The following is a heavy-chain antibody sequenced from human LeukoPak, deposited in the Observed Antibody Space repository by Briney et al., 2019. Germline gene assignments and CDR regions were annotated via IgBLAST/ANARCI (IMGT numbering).Heavy chain of an antibody. V-gene: IGHV3-23*01. CDR2: ISGSGVNT. CDR3: AKLYDDYGDEDFDY. CDR1: GFTLVSYV. D-gene: IGHD4-17*01. J-gene: IGHJ4*02. Sequence: GGSLRLSCEASGFTLVSYVMSWVRQAPGKGLEWVSAISGSGVNTYSADSVKGRFTISRDNSTNALYLQMNSLRAEDTAVYYCAKLYDDYGDEDFDYWGQGTLVTVSS.